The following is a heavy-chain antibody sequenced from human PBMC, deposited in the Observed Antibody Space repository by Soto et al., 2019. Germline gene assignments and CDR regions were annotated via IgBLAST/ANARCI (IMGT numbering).Heavy chain of an antibody. CDR2: INPKFGDT. J-gene: IGHJ6*02. Sequence: QVQLVQSGAEVKEPGDSVRVSCEASGYTFTAYYIHWVRQAPGQGLEGMGWINPKFGDTTYAQDFQGRVSMTRDMSISTVYMELSRPTSDDTSIYYCARNMDYYYGRGSGNGHGVWGQGTTVTVFS. V-gene: IGHV1-2*02. D-gene: IGHD3-10*02. CDR1: GYTFTAYY. CDR3: ARNMDYYYGRGSGNGHGV.